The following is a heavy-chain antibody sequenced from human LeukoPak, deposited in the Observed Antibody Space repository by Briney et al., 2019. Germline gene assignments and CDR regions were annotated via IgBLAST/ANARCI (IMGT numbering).Heavy chain of an antibody. CDR1: GFTFSSYA. Sequence: GGSLRLSCAASGFTFSSYAMHWVRQAPGKGLEYVSAISSNGGSTYYANSVKGRFTISRDNSKNTLYLQMGSLRAEDMAVYYCARGTRDYGGNSGIIAFDIWGQGTMVPVSS. J-gene: IGHJ3*02. D-gene: IGHD4-23*01. CDR2: ISSNGGST. V-gene: IGHV3-64*01. CDR3: ARGTRDYGGNSGIIAFDI.